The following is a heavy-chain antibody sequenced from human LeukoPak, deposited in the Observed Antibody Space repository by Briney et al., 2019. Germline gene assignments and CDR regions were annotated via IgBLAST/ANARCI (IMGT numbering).Heavy chain of an antibody. Sequence: SETLLLSCSVSGVSISSYHWSWIRQPPGKGLEWIGYIYYSGSTNCNPSLKSRVTISVDTSKNQFSLKVTSVTAADTAVYYCARGYSYGFWLHYLGQGSLVTVSS. CDR3: ARGYSYGFWLHY. D-gene: IGHD3/OR15-3a*01. CDR1: GVSISSYH. V-gene: IGHV4-59*01. J-gene: IGHJ4*02. CDR2: IYYSGST.